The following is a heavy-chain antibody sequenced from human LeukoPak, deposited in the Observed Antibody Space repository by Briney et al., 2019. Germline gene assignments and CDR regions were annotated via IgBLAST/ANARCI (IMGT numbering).Heavy chain of an antibody. CDR2: IIPIFGTA. Sequence: ASVKVSCKASGGTFSSYAINWVRQAPGQGLEWMGGIIPIFGTANYAQKFQGRVTITADESTSTAYMELSSLRYEDTAVYYCAISSGWSREAFDIWGQGTMVTVSS. CDR3: AISSGWSREAFDI. J-gene: IGHJ3*02. D-gene: IGHD6-19*01. V-gene: IGHV1-69*13. CDR1: GGTFSSYA.